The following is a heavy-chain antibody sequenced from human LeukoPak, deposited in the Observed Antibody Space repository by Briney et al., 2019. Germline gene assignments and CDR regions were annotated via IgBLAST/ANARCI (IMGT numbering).Heavy chain of an antibody. Sequence: PGGSLRLSCTVSGGIFRNVWMTWVRQAPGKGPELLGRIKSNVDGGTTDYAAAVKGRFTISRDDSRNTLFLQMNSLKVEDTAVYYCVTDPPMTGGRWFDPWGQGTLVTVSS. CDR3: VTDPPMTGGRWFDP. CDR1: GGIFRNVW. CDR2: IKSNVDGGTT. D-gene: IGHD3-9*01. V-gene: IGHV3-15*01. J-gene: IGHJ5*02.